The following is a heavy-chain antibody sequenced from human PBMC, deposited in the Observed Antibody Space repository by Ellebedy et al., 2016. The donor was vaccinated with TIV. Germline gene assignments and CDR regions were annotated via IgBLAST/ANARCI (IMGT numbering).Heavy chain of an antibody. Sequence: GESLKISCASSGFPVSPNYMNWVRQAPGQGLEWVAVISHVFTTKYYPDSVHGRFTISIDNSKNTLYLQMNGLRSEDTTVYYCAKGWATYPFWGERSFDYWGQGTLVTVSS. D-gene: IGHD7-27*01. V-gene: IGHV3-30*18. CDR2: ISHVFTTK. CDR1: GFPVSPNY. CDR3: AKGWATYPFWGERSFDY. J-gene: IGHJ4*02.